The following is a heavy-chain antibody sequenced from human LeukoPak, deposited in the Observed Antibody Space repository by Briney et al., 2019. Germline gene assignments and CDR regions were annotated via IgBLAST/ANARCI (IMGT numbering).Heavy chain of an antibody. J-gene: IGHJ4*02. D-gene: IGHD6-19*01. CDR1: GFTFSNYG. Sequence: PGGSLRLSCAASGFTFSNYGMSWVRQAPGRGLEWVSGINPSGGSTYYADSVKGRFTISRDNSKNTLYLQMNSLRAEDTALYFCAKAVSHSYFDFWGQGTLVTVSA. V-gene: IGHV3-23*01. CDR3: AKAVSHSYFDF. CDR2: INPSGGST.